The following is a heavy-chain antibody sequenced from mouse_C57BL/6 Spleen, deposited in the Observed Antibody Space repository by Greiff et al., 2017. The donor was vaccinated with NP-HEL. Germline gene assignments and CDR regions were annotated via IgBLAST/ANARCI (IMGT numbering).Heavy chain of an antibody. V-gene: IGHV7-3*01. D-gene: IGHD2-5*01. CDR3: ARTYYSNPWFAY. Sequence: EVQVVESGGGLVQPGGSLSLSCAASGFTFTDHYMSWVRQPPGKALEWLGFIRNKANGYTTEYSASVKGRFTISRDNSQSILYLQMNALRAEDSATYYCARTYYSNPWFAYWGQGTLVTVSA. CDR2: IRNKANGYTT. J-gene: IGHJ3*01. CDR1: GFTFTDHY.